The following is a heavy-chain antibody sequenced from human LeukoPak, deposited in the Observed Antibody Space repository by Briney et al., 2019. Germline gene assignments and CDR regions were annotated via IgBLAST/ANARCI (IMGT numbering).Heavy chain of an antibody. CDR3: ARDGYYGPQKEH. D-gene: IGHD3-10*01. CDR2: ISGSGGST. J-gene: IGHJ1*01. Sequence: PGGSLRLSCAASGFTFSTYAMSWVRQAPGKGLEWVSAISGSGGSTYYADSVKGRFTISRDNSKNTLYLQMNSLRAEDTAVYYCARDGYYGPQKEHWGQGTLVTVSS. V-gene: IGHV3-23*01. CDR1: GFTFSTYA.